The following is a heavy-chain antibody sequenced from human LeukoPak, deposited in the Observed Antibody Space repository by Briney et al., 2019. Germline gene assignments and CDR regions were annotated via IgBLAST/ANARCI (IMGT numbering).Heavy chain of an antibody. CDR3: AKLQWLVRSPYYFDY. CDR1: GFTFSSYG. V-gene: IGHV3-33*06. CDR2: IWYDGSNK. J-gene: IGHJ4*02. D-gene: IGHD6-19*01. Sequence: GGSLRLSCAASGFTFSSYGMHWVRQAPGKGLEWVAVIWYDGSNKYYADSVKGRFTISRDNSKNTLYLQMNSLRAEDTAVYYCAKLQWLVRSPYYFDYWGQGTLVTVSS.